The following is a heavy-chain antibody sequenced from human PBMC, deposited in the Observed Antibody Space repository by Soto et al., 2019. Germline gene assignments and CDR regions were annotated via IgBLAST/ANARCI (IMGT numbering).Heavy chain of an antibody. CDR3: ARSKGITMIVVVSRGAFDI. Sequence: SETLSLTCTVFGGSISSGDYYWSWIRQPPGKGLEWIGYIYYSGSTYYNPSLKSRVTISVATSKNQFSLKLSSVTAADTAVYYCARSKGITMIVVVSRGAFDIWGQGTMVTVSS. CDR1: GGSISSGDYY. D-gene: IGHD3-22*01. CDR2: IYYSGST. V-gene: IGHV4-30-4*01. J-gene: IGHJ3*02.